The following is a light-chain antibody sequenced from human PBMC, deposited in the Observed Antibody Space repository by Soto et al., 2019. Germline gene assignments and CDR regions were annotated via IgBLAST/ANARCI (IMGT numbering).Light chain of an antibody. CDR3: QHYNNWPFT. Sequence: EIVMTQSPATLSVSPGERATLSCRASQSVSSNLAWYQQKPGQAPRLLIYGASARATAIPARFSGSGSGPDFTLTISSLQSEDFAVYYCQHYNNWPFTFGQGTKLEI. V-gene: IGKV3-15*01. CDR1: QSVSSN. J-gene: IGKJ2*01. CDR2: GAS.